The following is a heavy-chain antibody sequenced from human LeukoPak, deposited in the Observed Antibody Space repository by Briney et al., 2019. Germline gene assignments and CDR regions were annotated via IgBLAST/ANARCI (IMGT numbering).Heavy chain of an antibody. Sequence: GGSLSLSCAASGFTFSDYYMSWIRQAPGKGLEWVSYISSSGSTIYYADSVKGRFTISRDNAKNSLYLQMNSLRAEDTAVYYCARDFDYGDYGGWFDPWGQGTLVTVSS. V-gene: IGHV3-11*04. CDR2: ISSSGSTI. J-gene: IGHJ5*02. CDR1: GFTFSDYY. CDR3: ARDFDYGDYGGWFDP. D-gene: IGHD4-17*01.